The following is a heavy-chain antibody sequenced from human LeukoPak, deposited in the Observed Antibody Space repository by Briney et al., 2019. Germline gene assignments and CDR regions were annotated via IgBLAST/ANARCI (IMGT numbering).Heavy chain of an antibody. CDR1: GFTFSSYS. CDR3: ARDRKGSSYYYYKDV. D-gene: IGHD6-13*01. CDR2: ISSSSSYI. Sequence: PGGSLRLSCAASGFTFSSYSMNWVRQAPGKGLEWVSSISSSSSYIYYADSVKGRFTISRDNAKNSLYLQMNSLRAEDTAVYYCARDRKGSSYYYYKDVWGKGTTVTVSS. V-gene: IGHV3-21*01. J-gene: IGHJ6*03.